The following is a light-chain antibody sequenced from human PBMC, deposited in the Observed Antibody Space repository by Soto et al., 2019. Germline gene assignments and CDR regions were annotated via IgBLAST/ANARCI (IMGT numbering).Light chain of an antibody. CDR3: MQGRHWPYT. CDR1: QSLVYSDGNTY. V-gene: IGKV2-30*01. CDR2: KVS. J-gene: IGKJ2*01. Sequence: DVVMTQSPLYLPVTLGQPASISCRSGQSLVYSDGNTYLTWFQQRPGQPPRRLIHKVSKRDSGVPDRFSGSGSGTDFTLKISRVEAEDAGVYYCMQGRHWPYTFGQGTKLEIK.